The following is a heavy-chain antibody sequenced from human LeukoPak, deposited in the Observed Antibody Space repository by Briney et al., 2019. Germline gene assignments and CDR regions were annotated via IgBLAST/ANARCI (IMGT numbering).Heavy chain of an antibody. CDR3: ARDHYYDINWFDP. Sequence: PSETLSLTCAVYGGSFSGYYWSWIRQPPGKGLEWIGEINHSGSTNYNPSLKTTVTISVDTSKNQFSLKLSSVTAADTAVYYCARDHYYDINWFDPWGQGTLVTVSS. D-gene: IGHD3-22*01. CDR1: GGSFSGYY. V-gene: IGHV4-34*01. J-gene: IGHJ5*02. CDR2: INHSGST.